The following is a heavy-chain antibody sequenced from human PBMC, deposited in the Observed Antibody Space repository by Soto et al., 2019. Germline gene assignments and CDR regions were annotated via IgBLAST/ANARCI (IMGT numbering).Heavy chain of an antibody. CDR3: AGERTVAGNDY. CDR1: GYTFTSYD. Sequence: GASVKVSCKASGYTFTSYDSNWVRQATGQGLEWMGWMNPNSGNTGYAQKFQGRVTMTRNTSISTAYMELSSLRSEDTAVYYCAGERTVAGNDYWGRGTLVTVSS. D-gene: IGHD6-19*01. J-gene: IGHJ4*02. CDR2: MNPNSGNT. V-gene: IGHV1-8*01.